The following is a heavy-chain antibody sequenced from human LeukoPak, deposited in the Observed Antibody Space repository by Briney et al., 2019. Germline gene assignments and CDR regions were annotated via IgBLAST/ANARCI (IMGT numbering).Heavy chain of an antibody. D-gene: IGHD3-10*01. CDR2: IYYSGST. Sequence: SETLSLTCTVSGGSISSSSYYWGWNRQPPGKGLDWIGSIYYSGSTYYNPSLKSRVTISVDTSKNQFSLKLSSVTAADTAVYYCARRSAAYYDAFDIWGQGTMVTVSS. CDR3: ARRSAAYYDAFDI. CDR1: GGSISSSSYY. J-gene: IGHJ3*02. V-gene: IGHV4-39*01.